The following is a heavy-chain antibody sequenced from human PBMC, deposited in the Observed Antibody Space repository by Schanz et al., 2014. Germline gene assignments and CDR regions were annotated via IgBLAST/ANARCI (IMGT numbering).Heavy chain of an antibody. Sequence: QVQLQESGPGLVKPSETLSLTCTVSGVSIGGYYWSWIRQPPGKGLEWIGYIFFSGSTTYNPSFNGRVTKSLDMSKNQSARTLTSVTAADTAVYYCARLGVGDKAYYYYGTDVWGQGTTVLVSS. CDR3: ARLGVGDKAYYYYGTDV. CDR1: GVSIGGYY. D-gene: IGHD1-26*01. CDR2: IFFSGST. J-gene: IGHJ6*02. V-gene: IGHV4-59*08.